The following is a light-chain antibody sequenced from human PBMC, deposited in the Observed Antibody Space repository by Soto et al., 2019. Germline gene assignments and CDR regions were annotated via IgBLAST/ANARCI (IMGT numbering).Light chain of an antibody. V-gene: IGLV2-14*03. Sequence: QSVLTQPASVSGSPGQSITISCTGTSSDVGGYNSVSWYQQHPGKAPKLMIYNVNNRPSGISNRFSGSKSGNTASLTISELQAEDEADYYCSSYTSTSTYVFGTGTKVTVL. CDR2: NVN. J-gene: IGLJ1*01. CDR1: SSDVGGYNS. CDR3: SSYTSTSTYV.